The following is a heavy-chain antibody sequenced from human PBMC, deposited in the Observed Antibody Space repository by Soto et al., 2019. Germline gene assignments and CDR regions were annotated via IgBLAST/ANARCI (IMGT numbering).Heavy chain of an antibody. CDR1: GFTFSSYA. Sequence: PGGSLRLSCAASGFTFSSYAMHWVRQAPGKGLEWVAVISYDGSNKYYADSVKGRFTISRDNSKNTLYLQMNSLRAEDTAVYYCARGRGIVVVTAIDIWGQGTLVTVSS. V-gene: IGHV3-30-3*01. CDR2: ISYDGSNK. D-gene: IGHD2-21*02. CDR3: ARGRGIVVVTAIDI. J-gene: IGHJ4*02.